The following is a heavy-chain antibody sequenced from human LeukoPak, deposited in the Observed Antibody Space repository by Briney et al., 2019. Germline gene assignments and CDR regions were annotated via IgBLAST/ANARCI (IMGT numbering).Heavy chain of an antibody. V-gene: IGHV3-23*01. Sequence: GGSLRLSCAASGFTFSSYAMSWVRQAPGKGLEWVSAISGSGGSTYYADSVKGRFTISRDNSTNNLYLHMHSLRAEAAPDYYWANSRHDDVMFDYWGQGTLVTVSS. CDR1: GFTFSSYA. J-gene: IGHJ4*02. CDR3: ANSRHDDVMFDY. CDR2: ISGSGGST. D-gene: IGHD2-21*01.